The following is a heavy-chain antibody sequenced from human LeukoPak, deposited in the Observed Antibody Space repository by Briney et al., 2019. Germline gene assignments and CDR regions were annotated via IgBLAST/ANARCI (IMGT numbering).Heavy chain of an antibody. Sequence: GGSLRLSCAASGFTFSRYWMSWVRQAPGKGLEWVANIKQDGSEKYYVDSVKGRFTISRDNAKNSLYLQMNSLRAEDTAVYYCARDFRSSSVPLRFDPWGQGTLVTVSS. J-gene: IGHJ5*02. CDR3: ARDFRSSSVPLRFDP. CDR2: IKQDGSEK. V-gene: IGHV3-7*01. CDR1: GFTFSRYW. D-gene: IGHD6-6*01.